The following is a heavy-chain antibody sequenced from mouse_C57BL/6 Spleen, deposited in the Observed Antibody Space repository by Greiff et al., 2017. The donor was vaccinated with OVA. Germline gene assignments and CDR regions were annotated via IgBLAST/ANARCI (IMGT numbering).Heavy chain of an antibody. J-gene: IGHJ2*01. D-gene: IGHD2-4*01. CDR3: ARHDADFDCGGFDY. V-gene: IGHV1-62-2*01. CDR1: GYTFTEYT. Sequence: QVQLLQSGAELVKPGASVKLSCTASGYTFTEYTIHWVKQRAGQGLEWIGWFYPGSGSIKYNEKFKDKATLTANKSSSTVYMELSRLTSEDTAVDVCARHDADFDCGGFDYWGQGTTLTVSS. CDR2: FYPGSGSI.